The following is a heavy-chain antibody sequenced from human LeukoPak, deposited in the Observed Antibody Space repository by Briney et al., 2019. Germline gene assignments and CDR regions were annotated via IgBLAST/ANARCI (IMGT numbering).Heavy chain of an antibody. CDR3: AREGGYSFAECGH. CDR2: ISSSGSTI. CDR1: GFTFSSYE. V-gene: IGHV3-48*03. D-gene: IGHD5-18*01. Sequence: GGSLRLSCAASGFTFSSYEMNWVRQAPGKGLEWVSYISSSGSTIYYADSVKGRFTISRDNAKNSLYLQMNSLRAEDTAVYYCAREGGYSFAECGHWGQGTLVSVSS. J-gene: IGHJ4*02.